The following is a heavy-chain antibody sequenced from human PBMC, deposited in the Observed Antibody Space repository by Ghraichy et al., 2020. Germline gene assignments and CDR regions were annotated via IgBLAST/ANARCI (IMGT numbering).Heavy chain of an antibody. CDR3: AKDVGRVAAINWFDP. D-gene: IGHD2-15*01. CDR2: ISYDGSNK. J-gene: IGHJ5*02. Sequence: GGSLRLSCAASGFTFSSYGMHWVRQAPGKGLEWVAVISYDGSNKYYADSVKGRFTISRDNSKNTLYLQMNSLRAEDTAVYYCAKDVGRVAAINWFDPWGQGTLVTVSS. CDR1: GFTFSSYG. V-gene: IGHV3-30*18.